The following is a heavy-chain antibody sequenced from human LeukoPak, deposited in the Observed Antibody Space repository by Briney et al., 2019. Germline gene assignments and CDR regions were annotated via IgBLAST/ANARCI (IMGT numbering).Heavy chain of an antibody. CDR1: GYTFTSYY. V-gene: IGHV1-2*04. CDR3: ARDFTAVDYDFWSAPPMYYFDY. Sequence: ASVKVSCKASGYTFTSYYMHWVRQAPGQGLEWMGWINPNSGGTNYAQKFQGWVTMTRDTSISTAYMELSRLRSDDTAVYSCARDFTAVDYDFWSAPPMYYFDYWGQGTLVTVSS. J-gene: IGHJ4*02. CDR2: INPNSGGT. D-gene: IGHD3-3*01.